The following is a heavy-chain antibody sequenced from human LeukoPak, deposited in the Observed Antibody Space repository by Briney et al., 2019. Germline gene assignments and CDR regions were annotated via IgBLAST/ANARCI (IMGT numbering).Heavy chain of an antibody. V-gene: IGHV1-24*01. Sequence: VASLTVSCTVSGYTLTELSMHWVRQAPGKGLEWMGGFDPEDGEKIYAQTFQGRVTMTEDTSTDTAYMELSSLRSEDTAVYYCATGGVYTSWTPDYWGQGTLVTVSS. CDR1: GYTLTELS. J-gene: IGHJ4*02. D-gene: IGHD2-2*01. CDR3: ATGGVYTSWTPDY. CDR2: FDPEDGEK.